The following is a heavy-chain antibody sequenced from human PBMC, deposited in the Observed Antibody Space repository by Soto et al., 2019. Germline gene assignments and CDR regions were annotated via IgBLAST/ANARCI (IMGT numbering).Heavy chain of an antibody. J-gene: IGHJ5*02. V-gene: IGHV4-31*03. CDR2: IYYSGST. CDR1: GGSISSGGYY. CDR3: ASEVSNYCSSTSCYGNWFDP. Sequence: SETLSLTCTVSGGSISSGGYYWSWIRQHPGKGLEWIGYIYYSGSTYYNPSLKSRVTISVDTSKNQFSLKLSSVTAADTAVYYCASEVSNYCSSTSCYGNWFDPWGQGTLVTVSS. D-gene: IGHD2-2*01.